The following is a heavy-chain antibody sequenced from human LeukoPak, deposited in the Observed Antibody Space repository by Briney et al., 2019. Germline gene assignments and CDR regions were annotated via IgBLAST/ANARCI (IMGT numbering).Heavy chain of an antibody. Sequence: GGSLRLSCAASGFTFSSYSKNWVRQAPGKGLEWVSSISSSSSYIYYADSVKGRFTISRDNAKNSLYLQMNSLRAEDAAVYYCARNAHDYGDYGFDYWGQGTLVTVSS. CDR1: GFTFSSYS. CDR3: ARNAHDYGDYGFDY. CDR2: ISSSSSYI. J-gene: IGHJ4*02. D-gene: IGHD4-17*01. V-gene: IGHV3-21*01.